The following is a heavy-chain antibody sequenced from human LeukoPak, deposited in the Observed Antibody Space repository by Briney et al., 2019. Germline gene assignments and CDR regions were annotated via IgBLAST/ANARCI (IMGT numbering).Heavy chain of an antibody. D-gene: IGHD3-3*01. CDR3: ARQTWSGYPDVSWFDP. CDR1: GASISSTSHY. V-gene: IGHV4-39*01. CDR2: VYYTGST. Sequence: SETLSLTCTVSGASISSTSHYWAWIRQPPGKGLEWIGSVYYTGSTYYNPSLKSRVTISVDTSKNQFSLNLDSLTAADTAVYYCARQTWSGYPDVSWFDPWGQGTLVTVSS. J-gene: IGHJ5*02.